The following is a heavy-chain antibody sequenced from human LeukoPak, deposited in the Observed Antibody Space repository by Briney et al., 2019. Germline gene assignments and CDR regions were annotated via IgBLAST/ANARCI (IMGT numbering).Heavy chain of an antibody. J-gene: IGHJ5*02. CDR3: ARDRWFDP. CDR1: GFTFRSYE. V-gene: IGHV3-48*03. Sequence: GGSLRLSCAASGFTFRSYEMNWVRQAPGKGLEWVSYISSGGSTKYYTDSVKGRFTISRDNAKNSLYLQMNSLRAEDTAVYYCARDRWFDPWGQGTLVTVSS. CDR2: ISSGGSTK.